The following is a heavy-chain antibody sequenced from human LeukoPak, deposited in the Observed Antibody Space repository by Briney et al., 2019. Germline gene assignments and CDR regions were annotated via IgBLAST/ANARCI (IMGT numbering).Heavy chain of an antibody. CDR1: EFTFNSYG. CDR2: INWNGGST. D-gene: IGHD3-3*01. CDR3: ARDRRAPYYGFRSGYIDHYYMDV. J-gene: IGHJ6*03. V-gene: IGHV3-20*04. Sequence: GGSLRLSCAASEFTFNSYGMHWVRQAPGKGLEWVSGINWNGGSTGYADSVKGRFTISRDNSKNTLYLQMNSLRAEDTAVYYCARDRRAPYYGFRSGYIDHYYMDVWGKGTTVTVSS.